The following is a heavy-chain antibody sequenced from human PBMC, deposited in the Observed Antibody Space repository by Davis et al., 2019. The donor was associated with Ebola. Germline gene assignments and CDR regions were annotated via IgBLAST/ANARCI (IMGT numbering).Heavy chain of an antibody. V-gene: IGHV4-34*01. CDR2: INHSGST. J-gene: IGHJ6*02. CDR3: AREVPQNSSGYYGDYYYYYGMDV. CDR1: GGSFSGYY. D-gene: IGHD3-22*01. Sequence: SETLSLTCAVYGGSFSGYYWSWIRKPPGKGLEWIGEINHSGSTNYNPSLKSRVTISVDTSKNQFSLKLSSVTAAETAVYYCAREVPQNSSGYYGDYYYYYGMDVWGQGTTVTVSS.